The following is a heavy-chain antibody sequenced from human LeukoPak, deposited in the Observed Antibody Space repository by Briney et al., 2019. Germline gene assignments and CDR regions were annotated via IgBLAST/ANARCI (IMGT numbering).Heavy chain of an antibody. CDR3: AKRYCSSTSCYHFDY. CDR2: IYAGGTT. CDR1: GFTVSSIY. Sequence: GGSLRLSCAASGFTVSSIYMTWVRQAPGKGLEWVSVIYAGGTTYYADSVRGRFTISRDISRNTVYLQMNSLRAEDTAVYYCAKRYCSSTSCYHFDYWGQGTLVTVSS. V-gene: IGHV3-66*01. J-gene: IGHJ4*02. D-gene: IGHD2-2*01.